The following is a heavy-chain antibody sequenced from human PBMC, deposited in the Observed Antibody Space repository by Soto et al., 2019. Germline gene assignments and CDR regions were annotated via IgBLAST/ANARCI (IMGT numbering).Heavy chain of an antibody. CDR3: AKGRSYYYYYGVDV. J-gene: IGHJ6*02. V-gene: IGHV3-48*01. Sequence: PGGSLRLSCAASGFTLRNYGMNWVRQAPGKGLEWVSYIGIGSSTKYYADSVKGRFTISRDNSKSTLYLQMNSLRAEDTALYYCAKGRSYYYYYGVDVWGQGTTVTVSS. CDR2: IGIGSSTK. CDR1: GFTLRNYG.